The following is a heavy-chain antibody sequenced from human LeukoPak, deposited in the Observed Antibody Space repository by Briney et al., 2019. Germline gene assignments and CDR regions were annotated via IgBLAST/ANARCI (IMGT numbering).Heavy chain of an antibody. Sequence: PGGSLRLSCAASGFTFSSYAMSWVRQAPGKGLEWVSAVSDSGDNTHYADSVKGRFTISRDNSKNTLYLQMNSLRAEDTAVYYCARGLLDFYYYYYMDVWGKGTTVTVSS. V-gene: IGHV3-23*01. J-gene: IGHJ6*03. CDR3: ARGLLDFYYYYYMDV. CDR1: GFTFSSYA. D-gene: IGHD1-1*01. CDR2: VSDSGDNT.